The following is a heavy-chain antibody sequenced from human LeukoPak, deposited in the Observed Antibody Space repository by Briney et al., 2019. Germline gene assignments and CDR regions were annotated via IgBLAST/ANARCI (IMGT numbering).Heavy chain of an antibody. CDR2: IKQDGSEK. Sequence: GGSLRLSCAASGFTFSSYWMSWVRQAPGKGLEWVANIKQDGSEKYYVDSVKGRFTISRDNAKNSLYLQMNSLRAEDTAVYYCARDGRYSSSPFDYWGQGTLVTVSS. V-gene: IGHV3-7*01. D-gene: IGHD6-6*01. CDR1: GFTFSSYW. CDR3: ARDGRYSSSPFDY. J-gene: IGHJ4*02.